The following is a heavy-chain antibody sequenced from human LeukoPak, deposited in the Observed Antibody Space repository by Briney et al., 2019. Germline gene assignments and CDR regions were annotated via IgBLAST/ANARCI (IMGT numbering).Heavy chain of an antibody. CDR3: AKVKVGCSSTSCYDPPFFDY. CDR2: ISGSGGST. J-gene: IGHJ4*02. D-gene: IGHD2-2*01. V-gene: IGHV3-23*01. Sequence: PGGSLRLSCAAPGFTFSSYAMSWVRQAPGKGLEWVSAISGSGGSTYYADSVKGRFTISRDNSKNTLYLQMNSLRAEDTAVYYCAKVKVGCSSTSCYDPPFFDYWGQGTLVTVSS. CDR1: GFTFSSYA.